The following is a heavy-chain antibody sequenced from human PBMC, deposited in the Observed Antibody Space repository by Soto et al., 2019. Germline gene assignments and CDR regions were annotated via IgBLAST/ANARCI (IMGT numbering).Heavy chain of an antibody. CDR2: IYHIGST. Sequence: PSETLSLTCAVSGGSVSSTNWWSWVRQSPGKGLEWIGDIYHIGSTNYNPSLRGRVTISVDKSNNQFSLTLKYVTAADTAVYYCARWYGSGNWFDPWGQGTLVTVSS. J-gene: IGHJ5*02. CDR1: GGSVSSTNW. D-gene: IGHD3-10*01. CDR3: ARWYGSGNWFDP. V-gene: IGHV4-4*02.